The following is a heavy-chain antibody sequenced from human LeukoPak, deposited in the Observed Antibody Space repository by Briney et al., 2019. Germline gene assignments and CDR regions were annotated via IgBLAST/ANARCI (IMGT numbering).Heavy chain of an antibody. CDR3: AREEGSGNYYHHMGV. CDR1: GGSISSSSYY. Sequence: PSETLSLTCTVSGGSISSSSYYWGWIRQPPGKGLEWIGSIYYSGSTYYNPSLKSRVTISVDTSKNQFSLKLSSVTAADTAVYYCAREEGSGNYYHHMGVGGKGPTVTVS. V-gene: IGHV4-39*02. J-gene: IGHJ6*03. D-gene: IGHD6-25*01. CDR2: IYYSGST.